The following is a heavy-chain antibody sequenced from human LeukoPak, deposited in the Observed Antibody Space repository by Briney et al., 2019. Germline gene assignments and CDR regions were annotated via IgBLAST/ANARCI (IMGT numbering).Heavy chain of an antibody. CDR1: GFTFSSYG. V-gene: IGHV3-30*02. CDR2: IRYDGSNK. Sequence: GGSLRLSCAASGFTFSSYGMHWGRQAPGKGLEWVVFIRYDGSNKYYADSVKGRFTISRDNSKNTLYLQMNSLRAEDTAVYYCAKDEWVAAAGTALTWYYYGMDVWGQGTTVTVSS. CDR3: AKDEWVAAAGTALTWYYYGMDV. D-gene: IGHD6-13*01. J-gene: IGHJ6*02.